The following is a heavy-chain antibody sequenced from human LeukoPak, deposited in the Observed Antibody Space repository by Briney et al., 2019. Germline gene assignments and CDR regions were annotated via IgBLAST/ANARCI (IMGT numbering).Heavy chain of an antibody. CDR3: GRAGFGTAYNRFYYYMDV. CDR2: VFHSGIA. J-gene: IGHJ6*03. V-gene: IGHV4-38-2*01. D-gene: IGHD3-16*01. CDR1: NYPITSDYY. Sequence: SETLSLTCAVSNYPITSDYYWVWIRQPPGQGLEWIGQVFHSGIAHYNPSLKSRVAMSVDTSRSQFSVNLNSVTAADTAVYFCGRAGFGTAYNRFYYYMDVWGKGTTVTVSS.